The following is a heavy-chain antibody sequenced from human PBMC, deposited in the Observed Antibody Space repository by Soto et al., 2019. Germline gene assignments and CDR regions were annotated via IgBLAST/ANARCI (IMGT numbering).Heavy chain of an antibody. CDR1: GFTFNNYI. D-gene: IGHD3-10*01. CDR3: TKDRYTPPGRLYYPALDV. V-gene: IGHV3-30*04. Sequence: GSLRLSCAASGFTFNNYIMHWVRQAPGKGLDWVAAISSDGSSTYYAESLKGRFTISRDNSKSTMYLQMDSLRSEDTAVYYCTKDRYTPPGRLYYPALDVWGQGTAVTVSS. J-gene: IGHJ6*02. CDR2: ISSDGSST.